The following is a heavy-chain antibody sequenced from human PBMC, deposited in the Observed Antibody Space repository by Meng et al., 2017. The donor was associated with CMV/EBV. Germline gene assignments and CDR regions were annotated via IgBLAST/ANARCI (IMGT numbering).Heavy chain of an antibody. D-gene: IGHD2-21*02. V-gene: IGHV1-69*01. CDR3: AREGYCGGDCFYDY. Sequence: LQVWLSGVEVKNHGSWWRVSYKAYECTLRNYAISWVIKATGQGPEWKGGIITIFGTANYAQKFQGRVTITADESTSTAYMELSSLRSEDTAVYYCAREGYCGGDCFYDYWGQGTLVTVSS. J-gene: IGHJ4*02. CDR2: IITIFGTA. CDR1: ECTLRNYA.